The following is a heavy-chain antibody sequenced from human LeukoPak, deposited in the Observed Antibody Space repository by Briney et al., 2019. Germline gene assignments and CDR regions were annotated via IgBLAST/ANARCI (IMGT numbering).Heavy chain of an antibody. D-gene: IGHD6-13*01. CDR3: AKATSRWYFDY. J-gene: IGHJ4*02. CDR2: ITDNSDST. CDR1: GFTFSNYG. V-gene: IGHV3-23*01. Sequence: PGGSLRLSCAASGFTFSNYGMNWVRQAPGRGLEWVSSITDNSDSTTYADSVKGRFTISRDNSKNTLYLQMDSLRAEDTAVYFCAKATSRWYFDYWGQGALVTVSS.